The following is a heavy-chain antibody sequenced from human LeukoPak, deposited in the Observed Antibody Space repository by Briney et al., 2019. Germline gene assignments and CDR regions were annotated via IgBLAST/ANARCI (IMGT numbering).Heavy chain of an antibody. D-gene: IGHD5-18*01. CDR3: ARDLSGVAGYTYGRGIDY. Sequence: GGSLRLSCAASGFTFDDYAMSWVRQTPGKGLEWVSGTNWDGGRTGYADSVKGRFTISRDNAKNSLYLQMNSLRAEDTAVYYCARDLSGVAGYTYGRGIDYWGQGTLVTVSS. J-gene: IGHJ4*02. CDR2: TNWDGGRT. V-gene: IGHV3-20*04. CDR1: GFTFDDYA.